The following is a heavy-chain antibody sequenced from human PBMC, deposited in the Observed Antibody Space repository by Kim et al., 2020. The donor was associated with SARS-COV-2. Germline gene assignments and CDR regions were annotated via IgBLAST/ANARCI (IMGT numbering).Heavy chain of an antibody. CDR2: IKQDGSEK. J-gene: IGHJ5*02. CDR3: ARVPINMVRGGSVWFDP. CDR1: GFTFSSYW. V-gene: IGHV3-7*01. Sequence: GGSLRLSCAASGFTFSSYWMSWVRQAPGKGLEWVANIKQDGSEKYYVDSVKGRFTISRDNAKNSLYLQMNSLRAEDTAVYYCARVPINMVRGGSVWFDPWGQGTLVTVSS. D-gene: IGHD3-10*01.